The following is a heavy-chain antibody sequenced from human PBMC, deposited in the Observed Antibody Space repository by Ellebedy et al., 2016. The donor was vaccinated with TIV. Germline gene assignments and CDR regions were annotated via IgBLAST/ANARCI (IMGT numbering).Heavy chain of an antibody. D-gene: IGHD4/OR15-4a*01. V-gene: IGHV4-4*02. CDR3: ASGAA. J-gene: IGHJ5*02. Sequence: SETLSLXXAVSGGSISYSYWWSWVRQPPGKGLEWIGQIYPTGSTNYNPSLKSRVTISLDNSKNQFSLKLSSVTAADTAVYYCASGAAWGQGTLVTVSS. CDR1: GGSISYSYW. CDR2: IYPTGST.